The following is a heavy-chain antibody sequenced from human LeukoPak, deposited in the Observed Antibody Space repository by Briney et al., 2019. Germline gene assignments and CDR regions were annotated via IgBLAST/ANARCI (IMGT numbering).Heavy chain of an antibody. J-gene: IGHJ4*02. CDR2: IKQDGSEK. Sequence: GGSLRLSCAAPGFTFSSYWMSWVRQAPGKGLEWVANIKQDGSEKYYVDSVKGRFTISRDNAKNSLYLQMNSLRAEDTAVYYCARDRYCSSTSCTQRGGYFDYWGQGTLVTVSS. D-gene: IGHD2-2*01. CDR3: ARDRYCSSTSCTQRGGYFDY. V-gene: IGHV3-7*01. CDR1: GFTFSSYW.